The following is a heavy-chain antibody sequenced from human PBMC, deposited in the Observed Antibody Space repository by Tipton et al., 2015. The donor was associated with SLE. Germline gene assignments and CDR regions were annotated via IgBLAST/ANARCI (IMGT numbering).Heavy chain of an antibody. V-gene: IGHV1-69*05. D-gene: IGHD2/OR15-2a*01. CDR3: AREGRGSKYSFDI. J-gene: IGHJ3*02. CDR2: IIPIFGTA. Sequence: QLVQSGAEVKKPGSSVKVSCKASGGTFSSYAISWVRQAPGQGLEWMGGIIPIFGTANYAPKFQGRVTITTDESTSTAYMELSSLRSDDTSLYYCAREGRGSKYSFDIWGQGTMVTVSS. CDR1: GGTFSSYA.